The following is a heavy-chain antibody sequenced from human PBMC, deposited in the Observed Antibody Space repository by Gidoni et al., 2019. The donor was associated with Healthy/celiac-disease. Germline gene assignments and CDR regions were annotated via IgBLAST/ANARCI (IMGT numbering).Heavy chain of an antibody. Sequence: QLQLQESGPGLVKPSETLSLTCTVSGGSISSSSYYWGWIRQPPGKGLEWIGSIYYSGSTYYNPSLKSRVTISVDTSKNQFSLKLSSVTAADTAVYYCARRRLPKNWYFDLWGRGTLVTVSS. V-gene: IGHV4-39*01. CDR3: ARRRLPKNWYFDL. CDR2: IYYSGST. J-gene: IGHJ2*01. D-gene: IGHD6-25*01. CDR1: GGSISSSSYY.